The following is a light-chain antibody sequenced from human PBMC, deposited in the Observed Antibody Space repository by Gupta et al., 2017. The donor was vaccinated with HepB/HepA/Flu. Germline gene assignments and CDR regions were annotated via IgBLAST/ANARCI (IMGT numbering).Light chain of an antibody. V-gene: IGLV3-21*03. CDR2: DDT. Sequence: SYVLAQPPSVSVVPGTTARITCGGNNIGRKSVHWYQQKPGQAPGLVVFDDTDRHSGIPDRGSGANSGKKATMHVMRVEAGYDADEYCQEWHRTRDVLFGGGTKLTVL. CDR3: QEWHRTRDVL. J-gene: IGLJ2*01. CDR1: NIGRKS.